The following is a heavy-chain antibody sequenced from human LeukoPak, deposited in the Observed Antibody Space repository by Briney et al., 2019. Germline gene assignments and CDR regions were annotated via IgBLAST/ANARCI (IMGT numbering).Heavy chain of an antibody. CDR3: ARDPPNGKDSGSYY. CDR2: ISSSSSYI. CDR1: GFTFSSYS. V-gene: IGHV3-21*01. D-gene: IGHD6-13*01. Sequence: GGSLRLSCAASGFTFSSYSMNWVRQAPGKGLEWVSSISSSSSYIYYADSVKGRFTISRDNAKNSLYLQMNSLRAEDTAVYYCARDPPNGKDSGSYYWGQGTLVTVSS. J-gene: IGHJ4*02.